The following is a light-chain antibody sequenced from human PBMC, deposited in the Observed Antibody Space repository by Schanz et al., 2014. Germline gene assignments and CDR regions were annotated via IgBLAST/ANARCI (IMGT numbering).Light chain of an antibody. J-gene: IGKJ2*01. CDR1: QSVGSRS. CDR3: QQSYSTPQMYT. CDR2: GAS. Sequence: EIVLTQSPDTLSLSPGERATLSCRASQSVGSRSLAWYQQKPGQPPRLLIYGASSRATGIPDRFSGSGSGTDFTLTISRLEPEDFATYYCQQSYSTPQMYTFGQGTKLEIK. V-gene: IGKV3-20*01.